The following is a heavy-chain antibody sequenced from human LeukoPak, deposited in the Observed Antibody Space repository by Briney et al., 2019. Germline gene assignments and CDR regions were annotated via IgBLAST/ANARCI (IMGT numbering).Heavy chain of an antibody. CDR1: GFSLSTSGVG. CDR3: AHREWLVDAFDI. V-gene: IGHV2-5*02. J-gene: IGHJ3*02. D-gene: IGHD3-3*01. CDR2: IYWDDDK. Sequence: SGPTLVKPTQTLTLTCTFSGFSLSTSGVGVGWIRQPPGKALEWLALIYWDDDKRYSPSLKSRLTITKDTSKNQVVLTMTNMVPVDTATYYCAHREWLVDAFDIWGQGTMVTVSS.